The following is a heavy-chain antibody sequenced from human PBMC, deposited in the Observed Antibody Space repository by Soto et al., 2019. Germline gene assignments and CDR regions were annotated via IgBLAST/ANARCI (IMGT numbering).Heavy chain of an antibody. J-gene: IGHJ4*02. CDR2: ILSSGGST. V-gene: IGHV3-23*01. CDR1: EFSFIIYA. D-gene: IGHD3-22*01. CDR3: AKSRNSNFYDRGGYYVIVLEK. Sequence: PGWSXRLSGSSSEFSFIIYAMVGFRHAPGKGLECVSGILSSGGSTYYADSVKGRFTISRDNSKNELYLQMNSLRAEDTAVYYCAKSRNSNFYDRGGYYVIVLEKWGQGSLVTVSS.